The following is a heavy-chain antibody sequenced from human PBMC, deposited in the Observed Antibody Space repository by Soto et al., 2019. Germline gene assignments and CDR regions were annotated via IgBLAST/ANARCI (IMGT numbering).Heavy chain of an antibody. J-gene: IGHJ6*02. CDR2: ISYDGSNK. CDR1: GFTFSSYG. CDR3: AKDGGGSYLGAYYYYGMDV. D-gene: IGHD1-26*01. Sequence: PGGSLRLSCAASGFTFSSYGMHWVRQAPGKGLEWVAVISYDGSNKYYADSVKGRFTISRDNSKNMLYLQMNSLRAEDTAVYYCAKDGGGSYLGAYYYYGMDVWGQGTTVTVSS. V-gene: IGHV3-30*18.